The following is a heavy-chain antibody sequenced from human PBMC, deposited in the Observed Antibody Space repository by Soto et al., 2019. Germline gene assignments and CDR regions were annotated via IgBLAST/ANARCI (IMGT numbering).Heavy chain of an antibody. J-gene: IGHJ1*01. CDR3: AKGNVGYFQH. D-gene: IGHD1-1*01. CDR2: TSYDGSNK. Sequence: QVQLVESGGGVVQPGRSLRLSCAASGFTFSSYGMHWVRQAPGKGLEWVAVTSYDGSNKYYADSVKGRFTITRDNSKNTVYLKMNSLRAEDTAVYYCAKGNVGYFQHWGQGTLATVSS. V-gene: IGHV3-30*18. CDR1: GFTFSSYG.